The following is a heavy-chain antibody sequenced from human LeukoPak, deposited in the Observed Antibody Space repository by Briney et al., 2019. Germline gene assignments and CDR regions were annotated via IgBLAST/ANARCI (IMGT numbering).Heavy chain of an antibody. V-gene: IGHV3-15*01. CDR3: AREKNRNYFDY. J-gene: IGHJ4*02. CDR1: GFTFSNAW. CDR2: IKSKTDGGTT. Sequence: GGSLRLSCAASGFTFSNAWMSWVRQAPGKGLEWVGRIKSKTDGGTTDYAAPVKGRFTISRDDSKNTLYLQMNSLRAEDTAVYYCAREKNRNYFDYWGQGTLVTVSS. D-gene: IGHD1-14*01.